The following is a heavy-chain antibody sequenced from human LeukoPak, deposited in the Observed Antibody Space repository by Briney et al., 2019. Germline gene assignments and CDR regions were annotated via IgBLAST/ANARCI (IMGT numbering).Heavy chain of an antibody. J-gene: IGHJ4*02. CDR1: GYTLTELS. D-gene: IGHD4-17*01. V-gene: IGHV1-24*01. Sequence: ASVKVSCKVSGYTLTELSMHWVRRAPGKGLEWMGGFHPEDGETIYAQKFQGRVSMTEDTSTDTAYMELSSLRSEDTAVYYCATVYGDYVVFHYWGQGTLVTVSS. CDR2: FHPEDGET. CDR3: ATVYGDYVVFHY.